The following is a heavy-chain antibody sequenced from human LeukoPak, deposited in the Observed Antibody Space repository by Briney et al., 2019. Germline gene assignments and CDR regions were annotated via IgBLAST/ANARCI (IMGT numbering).Heavy chain of an antibody. CDR1: GFTFSNAW. CDR2: IYADGST. CDR3: ARDLGSSNS. D-gene: IGHD6-6*01. V-gene: IGHV3-53*01. J-gene: IGHJ4*02. Sequence: GGSLRLSCAASGFTFSNAWMNWVRQPPGKGLEWVSVIYADGSTFYADTVKGRFTISRDTSRDNILYLQMNSLRAEDTAVYHCARDLGSSNSWGQGTLVTVSS.